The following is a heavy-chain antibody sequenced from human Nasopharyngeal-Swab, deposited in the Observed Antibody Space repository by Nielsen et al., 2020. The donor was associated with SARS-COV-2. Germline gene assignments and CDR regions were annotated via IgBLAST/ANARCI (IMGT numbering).Heavy chain of an antibody. J-gene: IGHJ6*02. D-gene: IGHD1-26*01. CDR3: ARVGATLFYYYGMDV. V-gene: IGHV1-3*01. Sequence: ASVKVSCKASGYTFTSYAMHWVRQAPGQRLEWMGWINAGNGNTKYSQKFQGRVTITRDTSASTAYMELSSLRSEDTAVYYCARVGATLFYYYGMDVWGQGTTVTVSS. CDR1: GYTFTSYA. CDR2: INAGNGNT.